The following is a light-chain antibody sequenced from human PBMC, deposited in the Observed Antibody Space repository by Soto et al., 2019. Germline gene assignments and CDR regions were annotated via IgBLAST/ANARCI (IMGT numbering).Light chain of an antibody. CDR1: QTVSSNY. CDR2: GAS. CDR3: QQRSNWPPFT. V-gene: IGKV3D-20*02. Sequence: LLLSTDHLPLALGARVDITSTASQTVSSNYLAWCQPRPGQAPRLLIYGASTRAAGIPDRFSGSGSGTDFTLTSSSLEPEDFAVYYCQQRSNWPPFTYGQGTRLEIK. J-gene: IGKJ5*01.